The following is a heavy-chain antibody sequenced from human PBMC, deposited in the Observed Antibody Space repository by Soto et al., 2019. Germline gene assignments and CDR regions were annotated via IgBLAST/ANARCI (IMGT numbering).Heavy chain of an antibody. Sequence: PSETLSLTCTVSGGSISSSSYYWGWIRQHPGKGLEWIGIIYYSGSTFYNPSLKSRVTISVDTSKNQFSLKLSSVTAADTAVYYCASVHTAMVLDYSGQGTLVTVSS. CDR1: GGSISSSSYY. J-gene: IGHJ4*02. CDR2: IYYSGST. D-gene: IGHD5-18*01. V-gene: IGHV4-39*01. CDR3: ASVHTAMVLDY.